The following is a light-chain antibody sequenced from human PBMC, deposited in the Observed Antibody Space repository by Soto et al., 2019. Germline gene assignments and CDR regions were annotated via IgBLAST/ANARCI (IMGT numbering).Light chain of an antibody. CDR2: AAS. CDR1: QGISSW. J-gene: IGKJ4*01. V-gene: IGKV1D-12*01. Sequence: DIQMTQSPSSVSASVGDRVTITCRASQGISSWLGWYQQKPGKAPKLLIYAASSFQSGVPSRFRGNGSATDFTLTITTLQPEDFAPYYFQQANSFPFTFGGATKVEIK. CDR3: QQANSFPFT.